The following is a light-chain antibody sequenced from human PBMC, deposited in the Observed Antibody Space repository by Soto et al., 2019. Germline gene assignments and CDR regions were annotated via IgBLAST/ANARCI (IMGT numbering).Light chain of an antibody. Sequence: QSVLTQPPSVSGTPGQRVAISCSGSSSNIGTNTVNWYQQLPGTAPRLLIFRNTQRPSGVPDRFSASKSGTSASLAISGLQSEDAADYYCAAWDDSLKGGVFGGGTKVTVL. J-gene: IGLJ3*02. CDR2: RNT. V-gene: IGLV1-44*01. CDR1: SSNIGTNT. CDR3: AAWDDSLKGGV.